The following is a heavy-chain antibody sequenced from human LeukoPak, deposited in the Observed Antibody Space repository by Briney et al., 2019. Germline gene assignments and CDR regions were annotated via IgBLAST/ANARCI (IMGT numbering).Heavy chain of an antibody. J-gene: IGHJ4*02. CDR1: GFTFDDYA. V-gene: IGHV3-9*01. CDR3: AKNEGSSRAFAD. CDR2: ITWNSGET. Sequence: PGGSLRPSCAASGFTFDDYAMHWVRQAPGKGLEWVSGITWNSGETAYADSVKGRFTISRDNAKNSLYLQMNSLKADDTALYCCAKNEGSSRAFADWGQGTLVTVSS. D-gene: IGHD1-1*01.